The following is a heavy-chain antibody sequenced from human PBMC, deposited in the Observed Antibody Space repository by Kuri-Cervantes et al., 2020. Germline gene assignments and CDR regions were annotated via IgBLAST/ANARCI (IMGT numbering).Heavy chain of an antibody. V-gene: IGHV1-69*06. CDR1: GGTFSSYA. D-gene: IGHD3-22*01. Sequence: SVKVSCKASGGTFSSYAISWVRQAPGQGLEWMGGIIPIFGTANYAQKFQGRVTITADKSTSTAYMELSSLRSEDTAVYYCAKEYYYDSSGRYGQNWYFGLWGRGTLVTVSS. J-gene: IGHJ2*01. CDR3: AKEYYYDSSGRYGQNWYFGL. CDR2: IIPIFGTA.